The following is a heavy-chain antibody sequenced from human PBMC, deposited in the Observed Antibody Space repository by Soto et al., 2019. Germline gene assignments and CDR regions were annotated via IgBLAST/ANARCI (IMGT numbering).Heavy chain of an antibody. CDR1: GKGFTCYW. D-gene: IGHD6-13*01. Sequence: GESLNISCTGSGKGFTCYWVGWVRQMPGKGLEWMGRIDPSDSYTNYSPSFQGHVTISADKSISTAYLQWSSLKASDTAMYYCGLIAAAGRDYYYGMDVWGQGTTVTSP. J-gene: IGHJ6*02. CDR3: GLIAAAGRDYYYGMDV. CDR2: IDPSDSYT. V-gene: IGHV5-10-1*01.